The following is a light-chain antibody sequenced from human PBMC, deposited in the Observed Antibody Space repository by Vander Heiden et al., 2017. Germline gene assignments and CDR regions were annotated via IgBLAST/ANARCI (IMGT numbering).Light chain of an antibody. CDR1: QSVSSNY. CDR2: GTS. V-gene: IGKV3-20*01. CDR3: HQYGISPFT. Sequence: EIILTQSPGTLSLSPGERDTLSCRASQSVSSNYLAWHQQKPGQAPRLLIYGTSSRATGIPDRFSGSGSGTDFTLTISRLEPEDFAVYYCHQYGISPFTFGPGTKVDIK. J-gene: IGKJ3*01.